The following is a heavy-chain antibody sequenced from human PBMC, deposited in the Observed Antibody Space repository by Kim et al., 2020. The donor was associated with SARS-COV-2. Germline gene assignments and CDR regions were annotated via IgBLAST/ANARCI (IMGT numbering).Heavy chain of an antibody. V-gene: IGHV4-59*13. Sequence: SETLSLTCTVSGAPISGYYWIWIRQPPGKGLEWIGTFYRSGSTSSNPSLKSRVTTSADTSRHQFSLQLSSVTAADTALYYCAGWDYSDNAGLAFWGQGTL. CDR1: GAPISGYY. J-gene: IGHJ4*02. CDR3: AGWDYSDNAGLAF. CDR2: FYRSGST. D-gene: IGHD4-4*01.